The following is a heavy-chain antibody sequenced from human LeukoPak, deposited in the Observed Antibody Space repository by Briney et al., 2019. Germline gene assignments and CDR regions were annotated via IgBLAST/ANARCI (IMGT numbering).Heavy chain of an antibody. Sequence: GGSLRLSCAASGFTFDDYAMHWVRQAPGKGLEWVSGISWNSGSIGYADSVKGRFTISRDNAKNSLYLQMNSLRAEDTALYYCAKEFYGSGFYGMDVWGQGTTVTVSS. CDR1: GFTFDDYA. CDR2: ISWNSGSI. J-gene: IGHJ6*02. V-gene: IGHV3-9*01. D-gene: IGHD3-10*01. CDR3: AKEFYGSGFYGMDV.